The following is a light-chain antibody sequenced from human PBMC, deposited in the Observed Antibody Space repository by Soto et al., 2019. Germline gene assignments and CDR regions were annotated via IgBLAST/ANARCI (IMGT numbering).Light chain of an antibody. J-gene: IGLJ3*02. V-gene: IGLV4-69*01. Sequence: QSVLTQSPSASASLGASVKLTCTLSSGHSSYAIAWHQQQPEKGPRYLMKLNSDGSHSKGDGIPDRFSGSSSGAERYLTISSLQCEDEADYYCQTWGTGINWVFGGGTKLTVL. CDR1: SGHSSYA. CDR2: LNSDGSH. CDR3: QTWGTGINWV.